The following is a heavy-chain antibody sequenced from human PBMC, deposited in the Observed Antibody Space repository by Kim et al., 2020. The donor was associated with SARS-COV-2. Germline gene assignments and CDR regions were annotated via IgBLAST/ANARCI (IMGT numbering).Heavy chain of an antibody. V-gene: IGHV4-34*01. CDR1: GGSFSGYY. CDR2: INHSGST. CDR3: ARGRLLWFGRQYYYFDY. Sequence: SETLSLTCAVYGGSFSGYYWSWIRQPPGKGLEWIGEINHSGSTNYNPSLKSRVTISVDTSKNQFSLKLSSVTAADTAVYYCARGRLLWFGRQYYYFDYWGQGTLVTVSS. J-gene: IGHJ4*02. D-gene: IGHD3-10*01.